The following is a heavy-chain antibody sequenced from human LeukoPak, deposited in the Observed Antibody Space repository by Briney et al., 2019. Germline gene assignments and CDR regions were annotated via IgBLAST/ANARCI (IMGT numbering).Heavy chain of an antibody. CDR2: ISGSGGST. Sequence: GGSLRLSCAASGFTFSSYAMSWVRQAPGKGLEWVSAISGSGGSTYYADSVKVRFTITRDNSKNTLYLQMNSLRAEDTAVYCCAKLGGWYYFDYWGQGTMVTVSS. D-gene: IGHD6-19*01. CDR1: GFTFSSYA. J-gene: IGHJ4*02. V-gene: IGHV3-23*01. CDR3: AKLGGWYYFDY.